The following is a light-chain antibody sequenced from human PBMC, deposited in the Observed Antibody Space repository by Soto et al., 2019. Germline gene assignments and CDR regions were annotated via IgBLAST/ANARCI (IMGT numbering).Light chain of an antibody. CDR1: QSVSSSY. Sequence: EIVLTQSPGTLSLSPGERATLSCRASQSVSSSYLAWYQQKPGPAPMLLIYGASSRSTGIPDRFSGSGSGTDFTLTISRLEPEDFAVYYCQQYGSSPTFGRGTKVEIK. CDR2: GAS. V-gene: IGKV3-20*01. J-gene: IGKJ4*01. CDR3: QQYGSSPT.